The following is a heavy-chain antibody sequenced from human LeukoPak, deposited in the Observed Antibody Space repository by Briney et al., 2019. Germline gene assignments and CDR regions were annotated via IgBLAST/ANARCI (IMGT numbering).Heavy chain of an antibody. CDR3: ARDSAGASQIDY. J-gene: IGHJ4*02. CDR1: GYTFTSYY. V-gene: IGHV1-46*01. Sequence: ASVKVSCKASGYTFTSYYVQWVRQAPGQGLEWMGIINPSDGSTRYAQKFQGRVTMTRDTSTSTVYMEVSSLRSEDTAVYYCARDSAGASQIDYWGQGTLVTVSS. CDR2: INPSDGST. D-gene: IGHD6-25*01.